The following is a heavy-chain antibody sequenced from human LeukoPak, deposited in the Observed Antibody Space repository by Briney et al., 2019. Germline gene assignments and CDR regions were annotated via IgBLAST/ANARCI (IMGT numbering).Heavy chain of an antibody. J-gene: IGHJ4*02. D-gene: IGHD6-19*01. V-gene: IGHV1-2*02. CDR1: GYTFTGYY. CDR3: ARAGAVAGRVSYFDY. CDR2: INPNSGGT. Sequence: GASVKVSCKASGYTFTGYYMHWVRQAPGQGLEWMGWINPNSGGTNYAQKFQGRVTMTRDTSISTAYMELSRLRSDDTAVYYCARAGAVAGRVSYFDYWGQGTLVTVSS.